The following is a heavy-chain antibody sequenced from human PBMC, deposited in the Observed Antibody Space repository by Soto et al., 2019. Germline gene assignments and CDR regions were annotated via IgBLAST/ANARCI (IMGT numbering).Heavy chain of an antibody. Sequence: ASVKVSCKASGYTFTGYYMHWVRQAPGQGLEWMGWINPNSGGTNYAQKFQGWVTMTRDTSISTAYMELSRLRSDDTAVYYCARAHPSILAAAGPYYYYGMDVWGQGTKVTVSS. CDR2: INPNSGGT. V-gene: IGHV1-2*04. CDR3: ARAHPSILAAAGPYYYYGMDV. CDR1: GYTFTGYY. D-gene: IGHD6-13*01. J-gene: IGHJ6*02.